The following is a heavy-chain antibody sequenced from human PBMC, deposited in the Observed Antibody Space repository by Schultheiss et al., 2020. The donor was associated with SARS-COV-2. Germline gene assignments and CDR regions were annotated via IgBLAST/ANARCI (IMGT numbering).Heavy chain of an antibody. CDR3: ARDARFLEWLSVYYYGMDV. D-gene: IGHD3-3*01. CDR2: MNPNSGNT. V-gene: IGHV1-8*01. Sequence: ASVKVSCKASGYTFTSYDINWVRQATGQGLEWMGWMNPNSGNTGYAQKFQGRVTITADKSTSTAYMELSSLRSEDTAVYYCARDARFLEWLSVYYYGMDVWGQGTTVTVSS. CDR1: GYTFTSYD. J-gene: IGHJ6*02.